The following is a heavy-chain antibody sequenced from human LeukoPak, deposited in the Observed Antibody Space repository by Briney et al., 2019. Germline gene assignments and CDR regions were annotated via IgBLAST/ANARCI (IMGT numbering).Heavy chain of an antibody. J-gene: IGHJ4*02. CDR2: ISGNTATI. D-gene: IGHD2-21*02. CDR1: GLPSKQFG. Sequence: GGSLTLPSPPPGLPSKQFGIISVLHTPVHGLDSVSGISGNTATINYAAPVKGRFTISRDNSKNTLYLQMNSLRAEDTAVYYCAKRLGDPPAFDYWGQGTLVTVSS. V-gene: IGHV3-23*01. CDR3: AKRLGDPPAFDY.